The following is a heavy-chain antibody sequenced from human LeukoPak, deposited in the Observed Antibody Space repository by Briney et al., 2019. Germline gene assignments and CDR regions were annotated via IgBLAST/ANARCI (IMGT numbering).Heavy chain of an antibody. CDR2: INSDGSST. CDR1: GFTFRTFS. J-gene: IGHJ6*02. V-gene: IGHV3-74*01. Sequence: PGGSLRLSCAASGFTFRTFSMHWVRDAPGKGLVWVSRINSDGSSTNYADSVKGRFTISRDNAKNTLYLQMNSLRAEDTAVYFCFQSGGMDIWGQGTTVTVSS. CDR3: FQSGGMDI.